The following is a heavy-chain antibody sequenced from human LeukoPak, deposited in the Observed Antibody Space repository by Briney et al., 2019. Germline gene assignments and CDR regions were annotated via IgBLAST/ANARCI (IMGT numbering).Heavy chain of an antibody. D-gene: IGHD3-3*01. CDR2: INHSGST. J-gene: IGHJ4*02. CDR3: ARGTHFILEWLFPDPQFDY. V-gene: IGHV4-34*01. Sequence: SETLSLTCAVYGGSFSGYYWSWIRQPPGKGLERIGEINHSGSTNYNPSLKSRVTISVDTSKNQFSLKLSSVTAADTAVYYCARGTHFILEWLFPDPQFDYWGQGTLVTVSS. CDR1: GGSFSGYY.